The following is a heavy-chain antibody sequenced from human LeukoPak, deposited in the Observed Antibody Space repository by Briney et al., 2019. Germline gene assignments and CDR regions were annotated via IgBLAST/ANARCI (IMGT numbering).Heavy chain of an antibody. Sequence: GGSLRLSCAASGFTVSSNYMSWVRQAPGKGLEWVSVIYSGVSTYYADSVKGRFTISRDNSKNTLYLQMNSLRAEDTAVYYCARAPENTYCGGDCYDSHFDYWGQGTLVTVSS. D-gene: IGHD2-21*01. J-gene: IGHJ4*02. CDR2: IYSGVST. V-gene: IGHV3-66*02. CDR1: GFTVSSNY. CDR3: ARAPENTYCGGDCYDSHFDY.